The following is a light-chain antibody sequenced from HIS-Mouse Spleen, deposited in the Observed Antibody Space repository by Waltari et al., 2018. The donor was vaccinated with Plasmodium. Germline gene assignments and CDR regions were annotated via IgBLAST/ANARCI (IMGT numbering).Light chain of an antibody. Sequence: IVITQSPATLPLSPRARATLPGRASHSGSSNLAWYQQKLGQAPMLLFDGASTRATSIPARFSGSASGTEFTLTISILQSEDFAVYYCQQDNNWSFTFGPGTKVDIK. V-gene: IGKV3-15*01. CDR2: GAS. CDR1: HSGSSN. CDR3: QQDNNWSFT. J-gene: IGKJ3*01.